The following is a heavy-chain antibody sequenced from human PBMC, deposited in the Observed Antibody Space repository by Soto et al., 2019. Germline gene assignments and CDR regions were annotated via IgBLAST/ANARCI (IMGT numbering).Heavy chain of an antibody. CDR3: TRVGVVIIPNWFDP. J-gene: IGHJ5*02. CDR2: IRSKAYGGTT. V-gene: IGHV3-49*03. CDR1: GFTFGDYA. Sequence: GGSLRLSCTASGFTFGDYAMSWFRQAPGKGLEWVGFIRSKAYGGTTEYAASVKGRFTISRDDSKSIAYLQMNSLKTEDTAVYYCTRVGVVIIPNWFDPWGQGTLVTVSS. D-gene: IGHD3-3*01.